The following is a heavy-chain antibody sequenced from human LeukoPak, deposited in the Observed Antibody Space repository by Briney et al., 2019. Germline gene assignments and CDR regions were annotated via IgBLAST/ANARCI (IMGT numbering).Heavy chain of an antibody. CDR1: GYTFTSYD. CDR2: MNPNSGNT. CDR3: ARIRYYVNCYYMDV. D-gene: IGHD3-10*02. J-gene: IGHJ6*03. V-gene: IGHV1-8*01. Sequence: ASVKVSCKASGYTFTSYDINWVRQATGQGLEWMGWMNPNSGNTGYAQKFQGRVTMTRNTSISTAYMELSSLRSEDTAVYYCARIRYYVNCYYMDVWGKGTTVTVSS.